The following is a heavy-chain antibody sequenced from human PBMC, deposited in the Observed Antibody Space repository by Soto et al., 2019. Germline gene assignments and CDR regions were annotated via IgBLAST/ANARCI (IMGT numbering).Heavy chain of an antibody. CDR2: INPNSGGT. D-gene: IGHD3-22*01. CDR1: GYTFTSYY. J-gene: IGHJ3*02. V-gene: IGHV1-2*04. Sequence: GASVKVSCKASGYTFTSYYMHWVRQAPGQGLEWMGWINPNSGGTNYAQKFQGWVTMTRDTSISTAYMELSRLRSDDTAVYYCARGATYYYDSSGYPWAFDIWGQGTMVTVSS. CDR3: ARGATYYYDSSGYPWAFDI.